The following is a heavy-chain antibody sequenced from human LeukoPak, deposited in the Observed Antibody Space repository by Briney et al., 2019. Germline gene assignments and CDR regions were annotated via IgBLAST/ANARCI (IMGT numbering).Heavy chain of an antibody. CDR1: GGSNSSSRYY. J-gene: IGHJ4*02. CDR3: AKYGSGTY. CDR2: VFYTGTT. V-gene: IGHV4-39*01. D-gene: IGHD3-10*01. Sequence: SETLSLTCTVTGGSNSSSRYYWAWIRQPPGKGLEWLGSVFYTGTTDYNPSLNSRVTISIDTSKNQFSLNLGSVTAADSAFYYCAKYGSGTYWGQGTLVTVSS.